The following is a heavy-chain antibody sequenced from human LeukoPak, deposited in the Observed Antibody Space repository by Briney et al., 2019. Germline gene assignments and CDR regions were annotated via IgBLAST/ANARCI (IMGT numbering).Heavy chain of an antibody. J-gene: IGHJ4*02. Sequence: GASVKVSCKASGGTFSSYAISWVRQAPGQGLEWMGGIIPIFGTANYAQKFQGRVTITADESTSTAYMELSSLRSEDTAVYYCARGGTGDPPAILPDYWGQGPLVTVSS. CDR2: IIPIFGTA. CDR1: GGTFSSYA. CDR3: ARGGTGDPPAILPDY. V-gene: IGHV1-69*13. D-gene: IGHD3-3*01.